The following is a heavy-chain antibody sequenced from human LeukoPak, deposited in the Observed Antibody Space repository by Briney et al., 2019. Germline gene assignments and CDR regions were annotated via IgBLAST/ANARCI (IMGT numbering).Heavy chain of an antibody. V-gene: IGHV1-18*01. CDR2: ISAYNGNT. Sequence: ASVKVSCKASGYTFTSYGISWVRQAPGQGLEWMGWISAYNGNTNYAQKLQGRVTMTTDTSTSTAYMELRSLRSDDTAVYYCARDNSVGATRYYYYYYMDVWGKGTTVTISS. D-gene: IGHD1-26*01. CDR3: ARDNSVGATRYYYYYYMDV. J-gene: IGHJ6*03. CDR1: GYTFTSYG.